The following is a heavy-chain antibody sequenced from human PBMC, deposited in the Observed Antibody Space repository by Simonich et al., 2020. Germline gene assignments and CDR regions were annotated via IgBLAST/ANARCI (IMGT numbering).Heavy chain of an antibody. CDR3: ARASRGTWWYYYFDY. Sequence: QVQLVQSGAEVKKPGASVKVSCTASGYTFTSYVISWVRQAPGQGLEWMGWDSAYKCNTNYAQTLHGRVTMTTDHSTGTAYMELRSLRSDDTAGNYCARASRGTWWYYYFDYWGQGGLVTVSS. CDR1: GYTFTSYV. J-gene: IGHJ4*02. D-gene: IGHD2-15*01. V-gene: IGHV1-18*01. CDR2: DSAYKCNT.